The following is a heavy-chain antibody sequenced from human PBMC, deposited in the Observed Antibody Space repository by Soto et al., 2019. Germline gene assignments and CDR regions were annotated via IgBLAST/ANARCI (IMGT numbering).Heavy chain of an antibody. CDR3: AKEWAYYDSSGYYSLFDY. D-gene: IGHD3-22*01. Sequence: PGGSLRLSCAASGFTFSSYAMSWVRQAPGKGLEWVSAISGSGGSTYYADSVKGRFTISRDNSKNTLYLQMNSLRAEDTAVYYCAKEWAYYDSSGYYSLFDYWGQGTLVTVSS. CDR2: ISGSGGST. V-gene: IGHV3-23*01. J-gene: IGHJ4*02. CDR1: GFTFSSYA.